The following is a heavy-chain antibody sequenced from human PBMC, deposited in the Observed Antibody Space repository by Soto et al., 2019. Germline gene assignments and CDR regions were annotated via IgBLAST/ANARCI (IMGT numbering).Heavy chain of an antibody. CDR2: ISSSTSYV. CDR3: ARDPSEGRVGNWFES. Sequence: GGSLRLSCAASGFTFSRYGMNWLRQAPGKGLEWVASISSSTSYVYYADSVKGRFSTSRDNTKNILYLEMYALRTEDTAVYYCARDPSEGRVGNWFESWGQGTLVTVSS. V-gene: IGHV3-21*06. CDR1: GFTFSRYG. J-gene: IGHJ5*01. D-gene: IGHD2-2*01.